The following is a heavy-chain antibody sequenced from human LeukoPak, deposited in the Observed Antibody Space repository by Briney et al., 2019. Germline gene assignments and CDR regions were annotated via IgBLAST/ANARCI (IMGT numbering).Heavy chain of an antibody. D-gene: IGHD4-23*01. CDR1: GDSITTYS. CDR2: IYNSGST. J-gene: IGHJ2*01. CDR3: ARRGAAVTRNWHFDL. Sequence: PSETLSLTCTVSGDSITTYSWSWIRRSPGKGLECIGYIYNSGSTNYNPSLKSRVTISVDTSKNQFSLRLSSVTAADTAVYYCARRGAAVTRNWHFDLWGRGTLVTVSS. V-gene: IGHV4-59*08.